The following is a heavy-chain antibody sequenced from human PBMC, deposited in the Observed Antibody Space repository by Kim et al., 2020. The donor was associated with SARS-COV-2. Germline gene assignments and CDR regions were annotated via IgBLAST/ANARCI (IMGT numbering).Heavy chain of an antibody. CDR3: AKDLLKFFYYAMDV. CDR2: ISYDGSNT. D-gene: IGHD2-8*02. Sequence: GGSLRLSCAASRFTFKTYGMHWVRQTPGKGLDWVAAISYDGSNTSYAESVKGRFTISRDNSRNTLFLQMDSLGPEDTAVYYCAKDLLKFFYYAMDVWGQGTTVTVS. V-gene: IGHV3-30*18. J-gene: IGHJ6*02. CDR1: RFTFKTYG.